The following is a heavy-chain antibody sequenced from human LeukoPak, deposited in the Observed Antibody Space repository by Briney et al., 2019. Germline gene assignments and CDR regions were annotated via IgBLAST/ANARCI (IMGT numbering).Heavy chain of an antibody. CDR3: AKDWYGDYAGPFDP. CDR2: ISHSGGRT. D-gene: IGHD4-17*01. Sequence: GGSLRLSCATSGFTFTIYAMNWVRQAPGKGLEWVSAISHSGGRTYYADSVKGRFTISRDNSKNTLYLQMNSLRAEDTAVYYCAKDWYGDYAGPFDPWGQGTLVTVSS. V-gene: IGHV3-23*01. J-gene: IGHJ5*02. CDR1: GFTFTIYA.